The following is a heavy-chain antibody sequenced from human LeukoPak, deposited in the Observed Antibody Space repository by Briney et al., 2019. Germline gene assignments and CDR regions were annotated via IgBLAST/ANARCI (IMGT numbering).Heavy chain of an antibody. J-gene: IGHJ4*01. V-gene: IGHV3-23*01. CDR1: GFTFSNSA. D-gene: IGHD6-19*01. CDR2: LSGSGITT. Sequence: GSLRLSCAASGFTFSNSAMSWVRQAPGKGLEWVSTLSGSGITTYYADSVKGRFTISRDNSKNTLYLQMNSLRAEDTAVYYCAKGIYSSGWSYFDYWGHGTLVAVSS. CDR3: AKGIYSSGWSYFDY.